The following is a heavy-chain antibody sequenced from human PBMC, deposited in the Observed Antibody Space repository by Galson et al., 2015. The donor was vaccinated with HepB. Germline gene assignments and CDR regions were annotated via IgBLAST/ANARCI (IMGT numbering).Heavy chain of an antibody. D-gene: IGHD1-26*01. Sequence: SLRLSCAASGFTFSSYAMHWVRQAPGKGLEYVSAISSNGGSTYYADSVKGRFTISRDNSKNTLYLQMSSLRAEDTAVYYCVKDPKIGYSGSYPDYWGQGTLVTVSS. CDR1: GFTFSSYA. CDR2: ISSNGGST. CDR3: VKDPKIGYSGSYPDY. V-gene: IGHV3-64D*09. J-gene: IGHJ4*02.